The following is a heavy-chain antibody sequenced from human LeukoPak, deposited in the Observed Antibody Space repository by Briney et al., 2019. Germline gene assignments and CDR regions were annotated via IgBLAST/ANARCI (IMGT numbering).Heavy chain of an antibody. J-gene: IGHJ4*02. CDR3: ARVMITFGGVIVLFDY. D-gene: IGHD3-16*02. Sequence: GGSLRLSCTASGLTFSTSGFNWVRQAPGKGLEWVASIGPTGSDRYHADSIKGRFTISRDNANNFLYLQMNSLRAEDTAVYYCARVMITFGGVIVLFDYWGQGTLVTVSS. CDR2: IGPTGSDR. V-gene: IGHV3-21*06. CDR1: GLTFSTSG.